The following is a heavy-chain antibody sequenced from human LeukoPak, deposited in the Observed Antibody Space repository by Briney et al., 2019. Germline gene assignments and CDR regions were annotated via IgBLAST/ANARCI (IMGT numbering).Heavy chain of an antibody. J-gene: IGHJ4*02. Sequence: GGSLRLSCAASGFTASSNYMSWVRQAPGKGLEWVSVIYSDGRTYYADSVKGRFTISRDNSKNTLYLQMNSLRAEDTAVYYCARAPGGTQASSGYFDYWGQGTLVTVSS. CDR1: GFTASSNY. CDR3: ARAPGGTQASSGYFDY. V-gene: IGHV3-53*01. D-gene: IGHD3-22*01. CDR2: IYSDGRT.